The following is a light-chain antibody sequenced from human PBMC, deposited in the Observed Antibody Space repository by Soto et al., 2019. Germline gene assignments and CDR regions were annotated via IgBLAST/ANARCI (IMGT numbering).Light chain of an antibody. Sequence: QSALTQPASVSGSPGQSITISCTGTINDVGGYNFVSWYQQHPGKAPKLMIYDVSNRPSGVSNRFSGSKSGNTASLTISGLQAEDEADYYCSSYTSNSTPVVFGGGTKVTVL. J-gene: IGLJ2*01. CDR2: DVS. V-gene: IGLV2-14*01. CDR3: SSYTSNSTPVV. CDR1: INDVGGYNF.